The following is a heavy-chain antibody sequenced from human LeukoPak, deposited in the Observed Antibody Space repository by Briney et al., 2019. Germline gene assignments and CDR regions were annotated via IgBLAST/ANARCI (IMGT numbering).Heavy chain of an antibody. J-gene: IGHJ4*02. D-gene: IGHD2-2*01. CDR2: IYWDDDK. CDR1: GFSLSTNGVG. Sequence: SGPTPVNPTQTLTLTCTFSGFSLSTNGVGVGWIRQPPGVALEWLALIYWDDDKRYSPSLKSRLTITQDTSTNQVVLTMTNMDPVDTATYYCAHTRCTSTSCYKDFDYWGQGTLVTVSS. CDR3: AHTRCTSTSCYKDFDY. V-gene: IGHV2-5*02.